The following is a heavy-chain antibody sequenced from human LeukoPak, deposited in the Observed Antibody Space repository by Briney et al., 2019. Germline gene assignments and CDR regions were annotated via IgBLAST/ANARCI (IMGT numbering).Heavy chain of an antibody. CDR1: GGSISSGDYY. CDR2: IYYSGST. J-gene: IGHJ4*02. CDR3: ARALYSMTTVTTEYWFDY. Sequence: SQTLSLTCTVSGGSISSGDYYWSWIRQPPGKGLEWIGYIYYSGSTYYNPSLQSRVIISVDTSKNQFSLKLTSVTAADTTVYYCARALYSMTTVTTEYWFDYWGQGTLVTVSS. D-gene: IGHD4-17*01. V-gene: IGHV4-30-4*01.